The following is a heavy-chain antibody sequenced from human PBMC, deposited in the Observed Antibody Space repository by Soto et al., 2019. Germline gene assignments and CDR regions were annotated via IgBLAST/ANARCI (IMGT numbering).Heavy chain of an antibody. J-gene: IGHJ4*02. CDR1: GGSIRSGGYS. CDR2: IYHSGST. CDR3: ASSATVTTVDY. D-gene: IGHD4-17*01. Sequence: QLQLQESGSGLVKPSQTLSLTCAVSGGSIRSGGYSWSWIRQPPGKGLEWIGYIYHSGSTYYNPSLKSRVTISVDRSKNQFSLKLSSVTAADTAVYSCASSATVTTVDYWGQGTLVTVSS. V-gene: IGHV4-30-2*01.